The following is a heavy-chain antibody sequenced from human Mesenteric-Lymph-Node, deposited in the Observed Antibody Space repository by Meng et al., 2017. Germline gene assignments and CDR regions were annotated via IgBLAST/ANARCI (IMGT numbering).Heavy chain of an antibody. CDR1: GGSISSSSYY. J-gene: IGHJ4*02. CDR3: ARDCAEYSSGWYSIDY. D-gene: IGHD6-19*01. Sequence: SETLSLTCTVSGGSISSSSYYWGWIRQPPGKGLEWIGSIYYSGSTYYNPSLKSRVTISVDTSKNQFSLKLSSVTAADTAVYYCARDCAEYSSGWYSIDYWGQGTLVTVSS. V-gene: IGHV4-39*07. CDR2: IYYSGST.